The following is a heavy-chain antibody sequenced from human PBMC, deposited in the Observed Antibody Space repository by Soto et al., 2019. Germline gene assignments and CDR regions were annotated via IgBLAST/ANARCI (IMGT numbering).Heavy chain of an antibody. CDR1: GGSISNYY. J-gene: IGHJ4*02. Sequence: PSETLSLTCTVSGGSISNYYWSWILQPPGKGLEWIGFIYNSGSTKYNPSLKSRVTISGDTSKNQFSLKLSSVTAADTAVYYCARGGYYYGGFAYWSQGTLVTVSS. V-gene: IGHV4-59*01. D-gene: IGHD5-18*01. CDR2: IYNSGST. CDR3: ARGGYYYGGFAY.